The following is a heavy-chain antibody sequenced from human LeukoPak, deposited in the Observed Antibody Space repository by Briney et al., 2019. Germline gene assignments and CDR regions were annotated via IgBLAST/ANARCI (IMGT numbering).Heavy chain of an antibody. CDR3: ARETIAAAGYYYFDY. D-gene: IGHD6-13*01. V-gene: IGHV3-7*04. Sequence: GGSLRLSCAASGFTFSSYWMSWVRQAPGKGLEWVANIKQDGSEKYYVDSVKGRFTISRDNAKNSLYLQMNSLRAEDTAVYYCARETIAAAGYYYFDYWGQGTQVTVSS. CDR2: IKQDGSEK. J-gene: IGHJ4*02. CDR1: GFTFSSYW.